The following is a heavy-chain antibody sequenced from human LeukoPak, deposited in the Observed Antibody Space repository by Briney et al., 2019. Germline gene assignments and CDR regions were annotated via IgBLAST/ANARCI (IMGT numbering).Heavy chain of an antibody. V-gene: IGHV4-4*09. J-gene: IGHJ5*02. CDR1: GGSISSYY. Sequence: SETLSLTCTVSGGSISSYYWSWIRQPPGKGLEWIGYIYTSGSTNYNPSLKGRVTISVDTSKNQFSLKLSSVTAADTAVYYCARLGHYDILTGFSNWFDPWGQGTLVTVSS. CDR2: IYTSGST. CDR3: ARLGHYDILTGFSNWFDP. D-gene: IGHD3-9*01.